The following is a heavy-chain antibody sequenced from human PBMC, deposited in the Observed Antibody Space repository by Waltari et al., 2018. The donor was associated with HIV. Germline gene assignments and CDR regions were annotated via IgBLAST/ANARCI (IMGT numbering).Heavy chain of an antibody. CDR1: GGSFSGYY. CDR2: INHSGST. Sequence: QVQLQQWGAGLLKPSETLSLTCAVYGGSFSGYYWSWIRQPPGKGLEWIGEINHSGSTNYNPSLKSRVTISVDTSKNQFSLKLSSVTAADTAVYYCVRGPDFDYWGQGTLVTVSS. CDR3: VRGPDFDY. J-gene: IGHJ4*02. V-gene: IGHV4-34*01.